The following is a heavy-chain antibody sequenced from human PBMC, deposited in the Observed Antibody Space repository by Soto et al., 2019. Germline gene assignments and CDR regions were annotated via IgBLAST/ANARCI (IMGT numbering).Heavy chain of an antibody. CDR3: AISFSPPNPSIAAAGVLTFFDY. CDR1: GGTFSSYT. Sequence: ASVKVSCKASGGTFSSYTISWVRQAPGQGLEWMGRIIPILGIENYAQKYQGRVTITADKSTSTAYMELSSLRSEDTAVYYCAISFSPPNPSIAAAGVLTFFDYWGQGTLVTVSS. J-gene: IGHJ4*02. D-gene: IGHD6-13*01. CDR2: IIPILGIE. V-gene: IGHV1-69*02.